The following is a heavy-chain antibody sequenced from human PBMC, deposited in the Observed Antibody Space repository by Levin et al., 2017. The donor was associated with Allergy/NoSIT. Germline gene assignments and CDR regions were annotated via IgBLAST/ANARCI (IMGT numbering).Heavy chain of an antibody. Sequence: GESLKISCKTSGYSFADYFVHWVRQAPGQGLEWMGWINPNTGGTNSAQELQGRVTMTSDTSISTAYMELNRLRSDDTAVYYCARSTSWEVPDYWGQGTLVTVSS. CDR3: ARSTSWEVPDY. CDR1: GYSFADYF. J-gene: IGHJ4*02. V-gene: IGHV1-2*02. CDR2: INPNTGGT. D-gene: IGHD1-26*01.